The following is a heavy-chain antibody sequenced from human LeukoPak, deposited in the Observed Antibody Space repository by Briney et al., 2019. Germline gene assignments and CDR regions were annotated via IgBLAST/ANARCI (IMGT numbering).Heavy chain of an antibody. CDR2: IRYDGSDR. CDR1: EFTFSSYG. D-gene: IGHD6-13*01. V-gene: IGHV3-30*02. Sequence: GGSLRLSCVASEFTFSSYGMHWVRQAPGKGLEWVAYIRYDGSDRYYADSVRGRFTISRDNSKNTLYLQMNSLRAEDTAVYYCAKERYSSSSLFAVTPFDYWGQGTRITVSS. J-gene: IGHJ4*02. CDR3: AKERYSSSSLFAVTPFDY.